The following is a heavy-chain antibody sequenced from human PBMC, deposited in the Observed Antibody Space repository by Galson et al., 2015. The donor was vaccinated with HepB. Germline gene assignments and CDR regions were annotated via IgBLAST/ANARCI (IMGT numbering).Heavy chain of an antibody. D-gene: IGHD3-10*01. CDR3: ARDYRKGYGSHYYYYYGMDV. CDR1: GYTFTGYY. J-gene: IGHJ6*02. Sequence: SVKVSCKASGYTFTGYYMHWVRQAPGQGLEWMGWINPNSGGTNYAQKFQGWVTMTRDTSISTAYMELSRLRSDDTAVYYCARDYRKGYGSHYYYYYGMDVWGQGTTVTVSS. V-gene: IGHV1-2*04. CDR2: INPNSGGT.